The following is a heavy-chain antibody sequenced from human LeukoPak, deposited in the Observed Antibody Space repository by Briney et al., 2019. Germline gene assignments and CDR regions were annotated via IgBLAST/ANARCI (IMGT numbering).Heavy chain of an antibody. CDR1: GGTFSSYA. J-gene: IGHJ6*02. V-gene: IGHV1-69*13. CDR2: IIPIFGTA. D-gene: IGHD3-10*01. CDR3: AREDGSGSYYYYYYGMDV. Sequence: ASVKVSCKASGGTFSSYAISWVRQAPGQGLEWMGGIIPIFGTANYAQKFQGRVTITADESTSTAYMELSSLRSEDTAVYYCAREDGSGSYYYYYYGMDVWGQGTTVTVS.